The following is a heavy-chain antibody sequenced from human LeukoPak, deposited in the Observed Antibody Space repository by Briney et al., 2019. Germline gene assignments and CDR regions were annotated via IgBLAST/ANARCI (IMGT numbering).Heavy chain of an antibody. CDR2: ISYDGSNK. Sequence: QPGGSLRLSCAASGFTFSSYGMHWVRQAPGKGLEWVAVISYDGSNKYYADSVKGRFTISRDNSKNTLYLQMNSLRAEDTAVYYCARDGSHPGHYFDYWGQGTLVTVSS. V-gene: IGHV3-30*03. CDR1: GFTFSSYG. J-gene: IGHJ4*02. D-gene: IGHD5-12*01. CDR3: ARDGSHPGHYFDY.